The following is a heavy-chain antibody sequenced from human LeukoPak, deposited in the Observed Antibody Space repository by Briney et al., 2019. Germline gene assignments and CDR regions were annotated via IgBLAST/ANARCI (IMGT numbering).Heavy chain of an antibody. CDR3: ARSPYDSSGYSAYYFDY. CDR1: GGTFSSYA. D-gene: IGHD3-22*01. V-gene: IGHV1-69*13. CDR2: IIPIFGTA. Sequence: RASVKVSCKASGGTFSSYAISWVRQAPGQGLEWMGGIIPIFGTANYAQKFQGRVTTTADESTSTAYMELTSLRSEDTAVYYCARSPYDSSGYSAYYFDYWGQGPLVTLSS. J-gene: IGHJ4*02.